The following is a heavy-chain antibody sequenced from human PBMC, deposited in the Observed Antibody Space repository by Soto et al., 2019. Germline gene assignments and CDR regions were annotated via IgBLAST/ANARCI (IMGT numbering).Heavy chain of an antibody. D-gene: IGHD3-3*01. CDR1: GFTFSNAW. V-gene: IGHV3-15*01. J-gene: IGHJ5*02. Sequence: GXFLRLSCAASGFTFSNAWMSWVRQAPGKGLEWVGRIKSKTDGGTTDYAAAVKGRFTISRDDSKNTLYLQMNSLKTEDTAVYYCTTNPNYDFWSGQTWFDPCGQGTLVTXSS. CDR3: TTNPNYDFWSGQTWFDP. CDR2: IKSKTDGGTT.